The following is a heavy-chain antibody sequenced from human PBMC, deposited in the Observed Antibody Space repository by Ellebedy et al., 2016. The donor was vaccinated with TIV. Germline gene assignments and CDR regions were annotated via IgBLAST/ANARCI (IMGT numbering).Heavy chain of an antibody. D-gene: IGHD4-23*01. V-gene: IGHV4-30-4*01. CDR2: IYYSGNT. CDR3: ARATAVGFDP. CDR1: GGSISSGDHA. Sequence: MPSETLSLTCSVSGGSISSGDHALTWIRQPPGKGLEWIGFIYYSGNTDYNPSLKSRVAMSVDTSKTKFSLKLTSVTAADTAVYYCARATAVGFDPWGQGALVTVSS. J-gene: IGHJ5*02.